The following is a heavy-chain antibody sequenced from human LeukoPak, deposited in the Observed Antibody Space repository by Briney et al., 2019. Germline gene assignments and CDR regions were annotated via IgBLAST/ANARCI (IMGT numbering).Heavy chain of an antibody. J-gene: IGHJ4*02. CDR3: ARFAAGDYFDY. D-gene: IGHD6-13*01. Sequence: GGSLRLSCAASGFTVSRNYMSWVRQAPGKGLEWVSVIYSGGSTYYADSVKGRFTISRDNSKNTLYLQMNSLRAEDTAVYYCARFAAGDYFDYWGQGTLVTVSS. CDR2: IYSGGST. CDR1: GFTVSRNY. V-gene: IGHV3-53*01.